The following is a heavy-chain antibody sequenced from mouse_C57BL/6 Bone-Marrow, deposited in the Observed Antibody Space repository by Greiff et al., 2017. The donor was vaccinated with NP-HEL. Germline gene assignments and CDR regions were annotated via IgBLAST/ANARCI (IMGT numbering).Heavy chain of an antibody. D-gene: IGHD2-2*01. V-gene: IGHV1-64*01. CDR2: IHPNSGST. CDR1: GYTFTSYW. Sequence: QVQLQQPGAELVKPGASVKLSCKASGYTFTSYWMHWVKQRPGQGLEWIGMIHPNSGSTNYNEKFKSKATLTVDKSSSTAYMQLSSLTSEDSAFYYCARNYGYDGFPFDYWGQGTTLTVSS. CDR3: ARNYGYDGFPFDY. J-gene: IGHJ2*01.